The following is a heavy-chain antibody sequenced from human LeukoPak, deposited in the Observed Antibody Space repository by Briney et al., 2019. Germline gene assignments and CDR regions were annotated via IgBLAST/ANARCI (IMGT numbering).Heavy chain of an antibody. CDR1: GSSFTSYW. CDR2: IYPGDSDT. V-gene: IGHV5-51*01. J-gene: IGHJ6*02. Sequence: GESLQISCQGSGSSFTSYWIGWVRQMPGKGLGWMGIIYPGDSDTTYSSCFQGQVTISADKSISTAYLQWSSLKASDTAMYYCARPSRPYDILTGYYSHYYYCMDVWGQGTTVTVSS. CDR3: ARPSRPYDILTGYYSHYYYCMDV. D-gene: IGHD3-9*01.